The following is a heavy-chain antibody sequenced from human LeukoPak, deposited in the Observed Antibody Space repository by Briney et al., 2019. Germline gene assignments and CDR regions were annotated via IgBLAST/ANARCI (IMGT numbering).Heavy chain of an antibody. V-gene: IGHV3-33*01. CDR3: ARDLGLLWFGELNRNWFDP. CDR2: IWYDGSNK. J-gene: IGHJ5*02. D-gene: IGHD3-10*01. CDR1: GFTFSDAW. Sequence: GGSLRLSCVGSGFTFSDAWMSWVRQAPGKGLEWVAVIWYDGSNKYYADSVKGRFTISRDNSQNTLYLQMNSLRAEDTAVYYCARDLGLLWFGELNRNWFDPWGQGTLVTVSS.